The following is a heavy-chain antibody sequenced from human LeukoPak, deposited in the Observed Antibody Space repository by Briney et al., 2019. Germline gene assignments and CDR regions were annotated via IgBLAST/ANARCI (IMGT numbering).Heavy chain of an antibody. D-gene: IGHD6-13*01. V-gene: IGHV3-7*01. J-gene: IGHJ4*02. CDR3: ARDLLYSSSWPGAFDY. CDR2: IKQDGSEK. Sequence: PGGSLRLSCAASGFTFSSYWMSWVRQAPGKGLEWVANIKQDGSEKYYVDSVKGRFTISRDNAKNSLYLQMNSLRAEDTAVYYCARDLLYSSSWPGAFDYWGQGTLVTVSS. CDR1: GFTFSSYW.